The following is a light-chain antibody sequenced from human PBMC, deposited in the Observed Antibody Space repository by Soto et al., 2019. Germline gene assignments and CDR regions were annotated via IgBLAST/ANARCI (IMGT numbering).Light chain of an antibody. CDR2: DAS. Sequence: EIVLTQSPATLSLSPGERATLSCRASRSVDSYLAWYQHKPGQAPRLLIYDASNRATGIPARFSGSGSGTDFTLTISSLEAEDFAVYYCQQRSNWPPVFGGGTKVEIK. J-gene: IGKJ4*01. V-gene: IGKV3-11*01. CDR1: RSVDSY. CDR3: QQRSNWPPV.